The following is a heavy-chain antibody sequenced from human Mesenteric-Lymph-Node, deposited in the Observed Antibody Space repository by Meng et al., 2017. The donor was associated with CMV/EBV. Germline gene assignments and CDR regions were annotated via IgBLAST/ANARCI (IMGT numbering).Heavy chain of an antibody. J-gene: IGHJ4*02. V-gene: IGHV4-61*01. CDR1: GGSVSSGSYY. CDR3: ARAGARRRFDY. CDR2: IYYSGST. D-gene: IGHD6-6*01. Sequence: SETLSLTCTVSGGSVSSGSYYWSWIRQPPGKGLEWIGYIYYSGSTNYNPSLKSRVTISVDTSKNQFSLKLSSVTAADTAVYYCARAGARRRFDYWGQGTLVTVSS.